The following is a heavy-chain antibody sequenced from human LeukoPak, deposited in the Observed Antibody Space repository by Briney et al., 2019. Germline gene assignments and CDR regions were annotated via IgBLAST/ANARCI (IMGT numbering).Heavy chain of an antibody. V-gene: IGHV4-4*07. CDR3: ARLKFYDSTGYSPGYYMDV. CDR1: GGAIISYY. J-gene: IGHJ6*03. CDR2: IYPTGNT. Sequence: PSETLSLTRRVSGGAIISYYWSWIRQPAGKGPGWIGRIYPTGNTHYNPSLKTRVTPSTDLSKKQFSLRLRSVTAADTAVYYCARLKFYDSTGYSPGYYMDVWGKGTAVTVSS. D-gene: IGHD3-22*01.